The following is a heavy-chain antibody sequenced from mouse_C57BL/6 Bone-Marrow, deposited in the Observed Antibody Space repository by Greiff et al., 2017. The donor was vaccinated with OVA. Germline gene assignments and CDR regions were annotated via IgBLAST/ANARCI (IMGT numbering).Heavy chain of an antibody. CDR3: AKRGWLLHYAMDY. V-gene: IGHV2-5*01. CDR1: GFSLTSYG. J-gene: IGHJ4*01. Sequence: LQESGPGLVQPSQSLSITCTVSGFSLTSYGVHWVRQSPGKGLEWLGVIWRGGSTDYNAAFMSRLSITKDNSKSQVFFKMNSLQADDTAIYYCAKRGWLLHYAMDYRGQGTSVTVSS. D-gene: IGHD2-3*01. CDR2: IWRGGST.